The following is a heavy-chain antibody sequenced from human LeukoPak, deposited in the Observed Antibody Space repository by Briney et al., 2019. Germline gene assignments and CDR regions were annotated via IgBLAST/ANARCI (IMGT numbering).Heavy chain of an antibody. J-gene: IGHJ4*02. D-gene: IGHD3-10*01. CDR2: ISASDGDT. CDR3: ARDYYGTPPLDY. V-gene: IGHV1-18*01. CDR1: GYTFSSYG. Sequence: GSVKVSCKASGYTFSSYGISWVRQAPGQGLEWMGWISASDGDTNYAQKLQGRVTMTTGTSTSTAYMELRSLRSDDTAVYFCARDYYGTPPLDYWGQGTLVTVSS.